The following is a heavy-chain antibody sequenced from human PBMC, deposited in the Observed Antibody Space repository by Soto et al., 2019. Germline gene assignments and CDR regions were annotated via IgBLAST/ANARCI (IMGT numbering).Heavy chain of an antibody. D-gene: IGHD3-3*01. CDR1: GFTFSSYA. Sequence: GGSLRLSCAASGFTFSSYAMSWVRQAPGKGLEWVSAISGSGGSTYYADSVKGRFTISRDNSKNTLYLQMNSLRAEDTAVYYCAKARHITIFGVVDHFDYWGQGTLVTVSS. CDR3: AKARHITIFGVVDHFDY. J-gene: IGHJ4*02. V-gene: IGHV3-23*01. CDR2: ISGSGGST.